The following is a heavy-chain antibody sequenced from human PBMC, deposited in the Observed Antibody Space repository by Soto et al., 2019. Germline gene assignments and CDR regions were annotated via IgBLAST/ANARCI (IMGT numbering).Heavy chain of an antibody. CDR2: IDFDGTII. D-gene: IGHD3-10*01. CDR3: ARAGNYPFDY. CDR1: GFTFSSYW. Sequence: GGSLRLSCAPSGFTFSSYWMHWVRQAPGEGLVWVSRIDFDGTIINYADSVKGRFTISRDNAKNTLYLQLNSLGAEDTAVYYCARAGNYPFDYWGQGTLVTVSS. J-gene: IGHJ4*02. V-gene: IGHV3-74*01.